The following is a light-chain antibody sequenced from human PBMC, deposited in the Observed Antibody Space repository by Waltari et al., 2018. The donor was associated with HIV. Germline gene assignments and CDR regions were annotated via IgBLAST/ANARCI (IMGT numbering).Light chain of an antibody. CDR2: EGS. V-gene: IGKV3D-20*01. CDR1: QSVSNKY. CDR3: HQYGSSISYS. Sequence: EIVLTQSPATLSLSPGERATLSCRASQSVSNKYLAWYQQKPGLPPRLLIYEGSISAAGTPDRFSGSGPGTDFTLPISRQVTEDSAVYYCHQYGSSISYSFGPGTKLEIK. J-gene: IGKJ2*03.